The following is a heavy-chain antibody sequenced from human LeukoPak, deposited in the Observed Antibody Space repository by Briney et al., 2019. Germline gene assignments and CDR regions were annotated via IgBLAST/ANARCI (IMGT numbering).Heavy chain of an antibody. CDR1: GYTFTNYY. CDR2: FDPEDGET. V-gene: IGHV1-24*01. J-gene: IGHJ6*02. Sequence: ASVKVSCKASGYTFTNYYMHWVRQAPGKGLEWMGGFDPEDGETIYAQKFQGRVTMTEDTSTDTAYMELSSLRSEDTAVYYCATIPPVSRFWSGPNYYGMDVWGQGTTVTVSS. D-gene: IGHD3-3*01. CDR3: ATIPPVSRFWSGPNYYGMDV.